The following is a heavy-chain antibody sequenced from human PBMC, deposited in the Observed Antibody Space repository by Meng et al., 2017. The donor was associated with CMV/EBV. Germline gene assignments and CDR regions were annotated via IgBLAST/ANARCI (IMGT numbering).Heavy chain of an antibody. D-gene: IGHD5-18*01. CDR2: ISSSSSYI. CDR1: GFTFSSYS. J-gene: IGHJ4*02. CDR3: ARDPSGYSYGFLDY. Sequence: AYGFTFSSYSMNWVRQAPGKGLEWVSSISSSSSYIYYADSVKGRFTISRDNAKNSLYLQMNSLRAEDTAVYYCARDPSGYSYGFLDYWGQGTLVTVSS. V-gene: IGHV3-21*01.